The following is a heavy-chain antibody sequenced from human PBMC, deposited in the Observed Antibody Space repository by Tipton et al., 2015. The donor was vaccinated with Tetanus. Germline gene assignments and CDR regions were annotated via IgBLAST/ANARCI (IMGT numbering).Heavy chain of an antibody. Sequence: VQLVQSGAEVKQPGESLKISCKGSGYMFSSHWIGWVRQVPGKGLEWLGTIYPGDSYSTYSPSFEGQVTISVDRSIDTAYLQWSSLKASDSAMYYCARHTSGSYHAPFDYWGQGTLVTASS. D-gene: IGHD1-26*01. J-gene: IGHJ4*02. CDR2: IYPGDSYS. CDR1: GYMFSSHW. CDR3: ARHTSGSYHAPFDY. V-gene: IGHV5-51*01.